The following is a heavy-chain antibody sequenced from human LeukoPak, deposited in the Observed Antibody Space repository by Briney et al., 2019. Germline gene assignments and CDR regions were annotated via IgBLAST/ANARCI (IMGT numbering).Heavy chain of an antibody. CDR1: GFTFSSYA. CDR2: ISYDGSNK. J-gene: IGHJ6*02. D-gene: IGHD2-21*01. Sequence: GGSLRLSCAASGFTFSSYAMHWVRQAPGKGLEWVAVISYDGSNKYYADSVKGRFTISRDNSKNTLYPQMNSLRAEDTAVYYCARGHIAHYYYGMDVWGQGTTVTVSS. CDR3: ARGHIAHYYYGMDV. V-gene: IGHV3-30-3*01.